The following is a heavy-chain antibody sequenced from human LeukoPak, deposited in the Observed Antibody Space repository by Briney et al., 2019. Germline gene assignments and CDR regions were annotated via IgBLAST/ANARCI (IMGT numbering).Heavy chain of an antibody. CDR3: AKDIATASH. Sequence: PGGSLRLSCEASGFTFSDYYMSWIRQAPGKGLEWVSTISGSGGSTYYADSVKGRFTISRDNSKNTLYLQMNSLRAEDTAVYYCAKDIATASHWGQGTLVTVSS. CDR1: GFTFSDYY. CDR2: ISGSGGST. D-gene: IGHD6-13*01. V-gene: IGHV3-23*01. J-gene: IGHJ4*02.